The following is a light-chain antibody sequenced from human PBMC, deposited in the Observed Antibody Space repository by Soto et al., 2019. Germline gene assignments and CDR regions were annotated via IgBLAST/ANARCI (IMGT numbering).Light chain of an antibody. Sequence: DIQMTQSPYTLSPSVGDRVSITCRASQSISGWLAWYQQKPGKAPKLLIYDASSLESGVPSRCSGSGSGTEFSLTISRLQPDDFATYYCQQYNSYSVNAFGQGTKLEIK. CDR1: QSISGW. V-gene: IGKV1-5*01. CDR3: QQYNSYSVNA. CDR2: DAS. J-gene: IGKJ2*01.